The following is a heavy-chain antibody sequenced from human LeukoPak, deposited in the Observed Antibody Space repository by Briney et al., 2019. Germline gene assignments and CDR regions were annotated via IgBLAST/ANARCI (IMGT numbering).Heavy chain of an antibody. CDR2: IYYSGST. J-gene: IGHJ4*02. CDR3: ATWGIAVAGTFDH. Sequence: SETLSLTCTVSGGSISSSYWSWIRQPPGKGLEWIGYIYYSGSTNYNPSFKSRVAISVDTSKNQFSLKLSSVTAADTAVYYCATWGIAVAGTFDHWGQGTLVTVST. CDR1: GGSISSSY. V-gene: IGHV4-59*08. D-gene: IGHD6-19*01.